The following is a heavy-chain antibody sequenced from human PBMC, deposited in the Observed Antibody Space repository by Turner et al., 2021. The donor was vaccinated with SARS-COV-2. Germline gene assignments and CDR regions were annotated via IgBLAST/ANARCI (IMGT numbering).Heavy chain of an antibody. CDR1: GFSLSTFG. CDR2: FNREGNYI. CDR3: GRGHCTGGRCDYYYGMDV. V-gene: IGHV3-74*01. Sequence: EVELVESGGGFVQPRGSLSLSCAASGFSLSTFGVHWVRQAPGKGVGWVPRFNREGNYISYADSERGRFTISRDSAKNTLLLQMNSMRAEDTAVYYCGRGHCTGGRCDYYYGMDVWRQGTTVTVSS. J-gene: IGHJ6*02. D-gene: IGHD2-15*01.